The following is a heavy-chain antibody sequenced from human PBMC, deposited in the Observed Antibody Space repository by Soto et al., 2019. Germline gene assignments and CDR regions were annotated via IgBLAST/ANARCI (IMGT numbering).Heavy chain of an antibody. CDR3: AREDSSTVYGMDV. CDR1: GGSISSGGYY. Sequence: SETLSLTCTVSGGSISSGGYYWSWIRQHPGKGLEWIGYIYYSGSTYYNPSLKSRVTISVDTSKNQFSLKLSSVTAADTAVYYCAREDSSTVYGMDVWGQGATVTVSS. V-gene: IGHV4-31*03. CDR2: IYYSGST. J-gene: IGHJ6*02. D-gene: IGHD4-4*01.